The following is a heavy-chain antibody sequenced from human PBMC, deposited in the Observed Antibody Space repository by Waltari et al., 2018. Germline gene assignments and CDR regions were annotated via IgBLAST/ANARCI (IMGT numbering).Heavy chain of an antibody. V-gene: IGHV1-69*04. Sequence: QVQLVQSGAEVKKPGSSVKVSCKASGGTFSSYAISWVRQAPGQGLEWMGGIIPILGIANYAQKFQGRVTITADESTSTAYMELSSLRSEDTAVYYCARMALVTRLDIVYYFDYWGQGTLVTVSS. CDR3: ARMALVTRLDIVYYFDY. J-gene: IGHJ4*02. CDR1: GGTFSSYA. CDR2: IIPILGIA. D-gene: IGHD5-12*01.